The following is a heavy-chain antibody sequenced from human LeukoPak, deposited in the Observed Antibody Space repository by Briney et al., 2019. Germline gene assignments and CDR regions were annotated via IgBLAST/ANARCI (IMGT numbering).Heavy chain of an antibody. J-gene: IGHJ6*02. D-gene: IGHD6-13*01. CDR1: GFTFSSYA. V-gene: IGHV3-30-3*01. CDR2: ISYDGSNK. Sequence: GGSLRLSCAASGFTFSSYAMHWVRQAPGKGLEWVAVISYDGSNKYYADSVKGRFTISRDNAKNSLYLQMNSLRAEDTAVYYCARYESWGIYGMDVWGQGTTVTVSS. CDR3: ARYESWGIYGMDV.